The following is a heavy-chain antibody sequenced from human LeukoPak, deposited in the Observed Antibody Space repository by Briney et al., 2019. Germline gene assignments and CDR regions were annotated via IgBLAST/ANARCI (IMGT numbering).Heavy chain of an antibody. J-gene: IGHJ4*02. CDR2: IRDKGESYTT. D-gene: IGHD2-15*01. CDR3: ARRIRTSFDY. Sequence: GGSDLLYCSSSGFTLSDDRMGWARQAPGKGLEWVGRIRDKGESYTTEYAASVKARFTISRDDSKNSLYLQMNSLKTEDTAVYYCARRIRTSFDYWGQGTLVTVSS. V-gene: IGHV3-72*01. CDR1: GFTLSDDR.